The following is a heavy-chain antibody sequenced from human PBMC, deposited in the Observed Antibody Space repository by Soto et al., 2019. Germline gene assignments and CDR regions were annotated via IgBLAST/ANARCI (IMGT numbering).Heavy chain of an antibody. CDR3: VRGGSNYAS. V-gene: IGHV3-7*01. J-gene: IGHJ5*02. Sequence: GGSLRLSCTASGFTFSDSWMTWVRQAPGEGLEWVARIKPDESEKKYADSVKGRFSISRDNAKNSMYLQMDSLRGEDTAVYYCVRGGSNYASWGQGTLVTVSS. CDR1: GFTFSDSW. D-gene: IGHD4-4*01. CDR2: IKPDESEK.